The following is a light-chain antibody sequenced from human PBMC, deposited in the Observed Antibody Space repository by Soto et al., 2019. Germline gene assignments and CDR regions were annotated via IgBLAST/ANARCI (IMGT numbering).Light chain of an antibody. V-gene: IGLV6-57*04. CDR3: QSYDSTNVV. Sequence: FMLTQPLSVSDSPGKTVTLSCTRSGGRIASPYVRWFQQRPGSAPTTVIYEDDQRPSGVPDRFSGSIDSSSHSASLTISGLKTEDEADYYCQSYDSTNVVFGGGTKLTVL. J-gene: IGLJ3*02. CDR1: GGRIASPY. CDR2: EDD.